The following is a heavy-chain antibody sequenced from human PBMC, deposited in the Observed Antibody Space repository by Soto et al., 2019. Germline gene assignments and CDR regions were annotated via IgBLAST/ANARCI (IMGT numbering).Heavy chain of an antibody. CDR1: GFTFSSYA. D-gene: IGHD3-10*01. V-gene: IGHV3-23*01. Sequence: EVQLLECGGGLVQPGGSLRLSCAASGFTFSSYAMSWVRQAPGKGLEWVSAISGSGGTTYYADSVKGRFTISRDNSKNTLYLQMNSLRAEDMAVYYCAKDSDLIRGVTCFDYWGQGTLVTVSS. J-gene: IGHJ4*02. CDR2: ISGSGGTT. CDR3: AKDSDLIRGVTCFDY.